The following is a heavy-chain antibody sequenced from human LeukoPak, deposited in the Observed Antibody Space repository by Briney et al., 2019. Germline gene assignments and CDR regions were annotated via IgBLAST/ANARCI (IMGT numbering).Heavy chain of an antibody. V-gene: IGHV1-69*01. CDR2: IIPIFGTA. J-gene: IGHJ4*02. CDR3: VRASPSYSSSWYSPGDY. D-gene: IGHD6-13*01. CDR1: GGTFSSYA. Sequence: SVKVSCKASGGTFSSYAIRWVRQAPGQGLEWMGGIIPIFGTANYAQKFQGRVTITADESTSTAYMELSSLRSEDTAVYYCVRASPSYSSSWYSPGDYWGQGTLVTVSS.